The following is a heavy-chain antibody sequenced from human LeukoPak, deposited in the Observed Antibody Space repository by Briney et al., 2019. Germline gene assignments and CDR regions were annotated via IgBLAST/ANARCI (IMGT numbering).Heavy chain of an antibody. D-gene: IGHD4-17*01. J-gene: IGHJ5*02. Sequence: GGSLRLSCAASGFTFSNYAMSWVRQAPGKGLDWVSAISADGNTFYADSLKGRFTVSRDNSRNTLYLQMNSLRTEDTAVYYCAKDQNGRRLDPWGQGTLVTVSS. CDR3: AKDQNGRRLDP. CDR1: GFTFSNYA. V-gene: IGHV3-23*01. CDR2: ISADGNT.